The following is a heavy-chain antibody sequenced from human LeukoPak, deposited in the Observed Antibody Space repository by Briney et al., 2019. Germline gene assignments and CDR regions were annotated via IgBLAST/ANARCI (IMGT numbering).Heavy chain of an antibody. CDR1: GGSISMYY. CDR2: RFSNGIT. J-gene: IGHJ6*03. CDR3: ARDGYGSSMDV. V-gene: IGHV4-4*07. D-gene: IGHD6-13*01. Sequence: SETLSLTCTVSGGSISMYYWSWIRQPAGKGLEWIGRRFSNGITNYNPSLKSRVSMSVDTSKNQFSLKLTSVTAADTAVYYCARDGYGSSMDVWGKGTTVTVSS.